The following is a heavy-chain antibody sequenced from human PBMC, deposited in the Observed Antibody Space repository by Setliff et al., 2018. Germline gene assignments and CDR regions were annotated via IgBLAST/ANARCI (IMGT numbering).Heavy chain of an antibody. CDR1: GFTFSSHW. V-gene: IGHV3-74*01. J-gene: IGHJ6*02. CDR3: ARDRGQVTVNNRYGFYYYGMDV. Sequence: PGGSLRLSCAAAGFTFSSHWMHWVRQAPGKRLMWVSRINKDGDGTRYADSVRGRFTISRDNSKNTVYLRMNALRAEDTGLYYCARDRGQVTVNNRYGFYYYGMDVWGQGTTVTVSS. CDR2: INKDGDGT. D-gene: IGHD3-16*02.